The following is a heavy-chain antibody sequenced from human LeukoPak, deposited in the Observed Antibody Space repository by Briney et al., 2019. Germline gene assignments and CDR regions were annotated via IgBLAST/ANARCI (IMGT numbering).Heavy chain of an antibody. CDR2: MYHTGST. Sequence: SGTLSLTCAVSGGSISSSNWWSWVRQSPVKGLEWIGEMYHTGSTNYNPSLKSRVTMSVDKSQNQISLKLNSVTAADTAVYYCARARDPYYYDSSGYSPFDYWGQGTLVAVSS. CDR1: GGSISSSNW. V-gene: IGHV4-4*02. CDR3: ARARDPYYYDSSGYSPFDY. D-gene: IGHD3-22*01. J-gene: IGHJ4*02.